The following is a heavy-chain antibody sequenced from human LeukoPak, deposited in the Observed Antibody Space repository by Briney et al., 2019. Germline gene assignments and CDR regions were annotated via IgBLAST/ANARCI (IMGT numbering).Heavy chain of an antibody. CDR3: ARNKGDGSGSYLNWFDP. CDR1: GFTFSSYA. CDR2: ISYDGSNK. V-gene: IGHV3-30*04. Sequence: GRSLRLYCAASGFTFSSYAMHWVRQAPGKGLVWVAVISYDGSNKYYADSVKGRFTISRDNYKNTLYLQMNSLRAEDTAVYYCARNKGDGSGSYLNWFDPWGQGTLVTVSS. J-gene: IGHJ5*02. D-gene: IGHD3-10*01.